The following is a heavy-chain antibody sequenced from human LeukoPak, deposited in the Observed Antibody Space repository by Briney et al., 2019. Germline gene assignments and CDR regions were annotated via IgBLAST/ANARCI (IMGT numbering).Heavy chain of an antibody. CDR3: ARARGWDGSGSYYIPYYFDY. V-gene: IGHV1-69*13. J-gene: IGHJ4*02. Sequence: VASVKVSCKASGGTFSSYAISWVRQAPGRGLEWMGGIIPIFGTANYAQKFQGRVTITADESTSTAYMELSSLRSEDTAVYYCARARGWDGSGSYYIPYYFDYWGQGTLVTVSS. D-gene: IGHD3-10*01. CDR2: IIPIFGTA. CDR1: GGTFSSYA.